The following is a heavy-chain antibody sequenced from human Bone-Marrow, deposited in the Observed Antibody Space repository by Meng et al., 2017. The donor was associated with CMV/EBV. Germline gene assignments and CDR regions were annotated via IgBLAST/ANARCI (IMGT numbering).Heavy chain of an antibody. Sequence: GGSLRLSCQGSGYNFNNYWIGWVRQMPGKGLEWMGIIYPDDSDTTYSPSFQGQVTMSADRSISTAYLHWSSLRASDTAIYYCARQGGGCTGVSCLFLYYAMDVWGQGTTVTGSS. CDR3: ARQGGGCTGVSCLFLYYAMDV. J-gene: IGHJ6*01. D-gene: IGHD2-8*02. CDR2: IYPDDSDT. V-gene: IGHV5-51*01. CDR1: GYNFNNYW.